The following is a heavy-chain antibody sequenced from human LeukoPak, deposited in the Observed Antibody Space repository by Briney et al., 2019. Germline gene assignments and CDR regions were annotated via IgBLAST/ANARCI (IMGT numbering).Heavy chain of an antibody. J-gene: IGHJ5*02. CDR1: GFSFSSFT. CDR3: GKEGGA. Sequence: GGSLRLSCAASGFSFSSFTMTWVRQAPGKGLEWVSAIGGRGGSTYYADSLEGRFTIARDSSKDMVYLQMNSLKVEDTATYYCGKEGGAWGQGTKVTVSS. CDR2: IGGRGGST. D-gene: IGHD3-16*01. V-gene: IGHV3-23*01.